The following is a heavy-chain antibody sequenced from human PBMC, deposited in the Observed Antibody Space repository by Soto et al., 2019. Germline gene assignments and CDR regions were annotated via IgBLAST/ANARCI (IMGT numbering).Heavy chain of an antibody. D-gene: IGHD5-12*01. CDR2: IYYSGST. CDR3: ARGYSGYDFAY. V-gene: IGHV4-59*01. CDR1: GGSISSYY. Sequence: SETLSLTXTVSGGSISSYYWSWIRQPPGKGLEWIGYIYYSGSTNYNPSLKSRVTISVDTSKNQFSLKLSSVTAADTAVYYCARGYSGYDFAYWGQGTLVTVSS. J-gene: IGHJ4*02.